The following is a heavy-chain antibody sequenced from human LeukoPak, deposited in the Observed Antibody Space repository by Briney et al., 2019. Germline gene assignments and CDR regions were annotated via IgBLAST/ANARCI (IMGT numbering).Heavy chain of an antibody. V-gene: IGHV4-59*01. CDR3: ARKTPMAEAYYFDY. CDR2: IYNSVST. D-gene: IGHD5-18*01. CDR1: GGSISSYY. J-gene: IGHJ4*02. Sequence: SETLSLTCTVSGGSISSYYWSWIRQPPGKELEWIGYIYNSVSTNYNPSLKSRVTISLDTSKNQFSLKLTSVTAADTAVYYCARKTPMAEAYYFDYWGQGTLVTVSS.